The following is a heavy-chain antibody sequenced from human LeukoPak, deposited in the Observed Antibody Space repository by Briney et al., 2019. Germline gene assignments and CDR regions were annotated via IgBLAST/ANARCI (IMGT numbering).Heavy chain of an antibody. D-gene: IGHD3-10*01. J-gene: IGHJ5*02. CDR2: INHSGST. CDR3: ARGLSGSGS. Sequence: PSETLSLTCAVYGGSFSGYYWSWIRQPPGKGLEWIGEINHSGSTNYNPSLKSRVTISVDTSKNQFSLKLSSVTAADTAVYYFARGLSGSGSWGQGTLVTVSS. V-gene: IGHV4-34*01. CDR1: GGSFSGYY.